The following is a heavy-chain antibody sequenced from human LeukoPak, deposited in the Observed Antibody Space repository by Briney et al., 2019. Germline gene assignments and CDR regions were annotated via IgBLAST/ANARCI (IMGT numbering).Heavy chain of an antibody. CDR2: VNPKSGNT. J-gene: IGHJ4*02. CDR3: ARAEASRSSGKILGY. V-gene: IGHV1-8*01. D-gene: IGHD1-26*01. CDR1: GYPFPSYD. Sequence: APVEASFNAPGYPFPSYDINRVRPATGQGPEWMGWVNPKSGNTGYAEKFQGRVTMTRNTSISTAYMELSSLTSEDTAVYYCARAEASRSSGKILGYWGQGTLVTVSS.